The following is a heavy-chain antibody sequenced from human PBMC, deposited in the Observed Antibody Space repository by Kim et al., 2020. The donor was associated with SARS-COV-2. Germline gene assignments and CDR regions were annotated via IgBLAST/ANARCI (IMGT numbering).Heavy chain of an antibody. CDR3: ARSFSGSYFGYDY. CDR2: ISYDGGHK. CDR1: GFTFNTYA. Sequence: GGSLRLSCAASGFTFNTYAMHWVRQAPGKGLEWVAVISYDGGHKYYVDSVKGRFTISRDNPKNTLYLQMNSLRIEDTAVYYCARSFSGSYFGYDYWGQGSLVTVSS. D-gene: IGHD1-26*01. J-gene: IGHJ4*02. V-gene: IGHV3-30*03.